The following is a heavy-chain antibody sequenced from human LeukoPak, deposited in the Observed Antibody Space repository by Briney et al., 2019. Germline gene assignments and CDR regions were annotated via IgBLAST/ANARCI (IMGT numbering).Heavy chain of an antibody. Sequence: ASVKVSCKASGYTFTSYAMHWVRQAPGQRLEWMGWIDAGNGNTKYSQKFQGRVTITRDTSASTAYMELSSLRSEDTAVYYCARSRRVGATVDYWGQGTLVTVSS. CDR2: IDAGNGNT. V-gene: IGHV1-3*01. D-gene: IGHD1-26*01. J-gene: IGHJ4*02. CDR1: GYTFTSYA. CDR3: ARSRRVGATVDY.